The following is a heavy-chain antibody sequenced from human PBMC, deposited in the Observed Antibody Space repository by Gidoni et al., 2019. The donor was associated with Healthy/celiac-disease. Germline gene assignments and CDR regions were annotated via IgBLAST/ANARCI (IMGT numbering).Heavy chain of an antibody. J-gene: IGHJ6*02. CDR3: ARGVATIFNYYYGMDV. D-gene: IGHD5-12*01. V-gene: IGHV4-59*01. CDR2: IYYSGST. Sequence: QVQLQESGPGLVKPSETLSLTCTVSGGSISSYYWSWIRQPPGKGLEWIGYIYYSGSTNYNPSLKSRVTISVDTSENQFSLKLSSVTAADTAVYYCARGVATIFNYYYGMDVWGQGTTVTVSS. CDR1: GGSISSYY.